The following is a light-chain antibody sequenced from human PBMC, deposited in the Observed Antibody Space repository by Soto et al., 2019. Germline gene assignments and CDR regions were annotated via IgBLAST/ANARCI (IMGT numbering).Light chain of an antibody. CDR1: QSISSY. CDR3: QQSYSTPYT. CDR2: AAS. V-gene: IGKV1-39*01. Sequence: IQMTQSPSSLSASVGDRVTITCRASQSISSYLNWYQQKPGTAPKLLMYAASSLQSGVPSRFSGSRSGTDFTLTISSLQPEEFATYHCQQSYSTPYTFGQGTKLEIK. J-gene: IGKJ2*01.